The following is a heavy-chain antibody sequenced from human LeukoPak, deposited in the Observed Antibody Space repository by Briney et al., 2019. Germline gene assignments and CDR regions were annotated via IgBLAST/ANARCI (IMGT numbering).Heavy chain of an antibody. V-gene: IGHV1-2*06. CDR2: INPNSGGT. J-gene: IGHJ5*02. Sequence: ASVKVSCKASGYTFTGYYMHWVRQAPGQGLEWMGRINPNSGGTNYAQKFQGRVTMTRDTSISTAYMELSRLRSDDTAVYYCARDDKEYYDFWSGYYRANWFDPWGQGTLVTVSS. D-gene: IGHD3-3*01. CDR1: GYTFTGYY. CDR3: ARDDKEYYDFWSGYYRANWFDP.